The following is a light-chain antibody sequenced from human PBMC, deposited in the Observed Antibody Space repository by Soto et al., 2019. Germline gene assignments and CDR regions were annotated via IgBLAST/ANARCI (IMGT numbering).Light chain of an antibody. V-gene: IGLV2-14*01. J-gene: IGLJ1*01. CDR1: SSDVGGYNY. Sequence: QSALTQPASVSGSPGQSTTISCTGTSSDVGGYNYVSWYQHHPGKAPKLMIYEVSNRPSGVSNRFSGSKSGNTASLTISGLQAEDEADYYSSSYTSSISYVFGTGTKLTVL. CDR2: EVS. CDR3: SSYTSSISYV.